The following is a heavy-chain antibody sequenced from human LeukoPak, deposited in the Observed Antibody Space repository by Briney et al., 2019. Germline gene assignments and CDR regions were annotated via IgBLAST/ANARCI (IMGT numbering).Heavy chain of an antibody. J-gene: IGHJ4*02. CDR2: INPSGGST. D-gene: IGHD4-4*01. Sequence: GASVKVSCKASGYTFTSYYMHWVRQAPGQGLEWMGIINPSGGSTSYAQKFQGRVTMTRDTSTSTVYMELSSLGSEDTAVYYCARDLAYSNYVGILDYWGQGTLVTVSS. CDR3: ARDLAYSNYVGILDY. V-gene: IGHV1-46*01. CDR1: GYTFTSYY.